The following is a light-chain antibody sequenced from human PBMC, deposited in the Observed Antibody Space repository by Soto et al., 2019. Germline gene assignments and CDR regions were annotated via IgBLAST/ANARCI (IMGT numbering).Light chain of an antibody. CDR2: STA. CDR3: QGYGSSPWT. Sequence: LTPAAGSLAVTPEKRATLYCKAILTVSSSHLAWYRQKRGQAPRLHIWSTATMATGIRDRLRDSESGTDFTLTISRLEADDFALYHYQGYGSSPWTFAQGT. CDR1: LTVSSSH. J-gene: IGKJ1*01. V-gene: IGKV3-20*01.